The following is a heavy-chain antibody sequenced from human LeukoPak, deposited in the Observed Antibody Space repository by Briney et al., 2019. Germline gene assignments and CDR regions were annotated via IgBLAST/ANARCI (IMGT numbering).Heavy chain of an antibody. J-gene: IGHJ5*02. CDR1: GGSISSGGYS. D-gene: IGHD2-2*01. Sequence: IPSQTLSLTCTVSGGSISSGGYSWSWIRQHPGKGLEWIGYIYYSGSTYYNPSLKSRVTISVDTSKNQFSLKLSSVTAADTAVYYCARESSTSCLDPWGQGTLVTVSS. V-gene: IGHV4-31*03. CDR3: ARESSTSCLDP. CDR2: IYYSGST.